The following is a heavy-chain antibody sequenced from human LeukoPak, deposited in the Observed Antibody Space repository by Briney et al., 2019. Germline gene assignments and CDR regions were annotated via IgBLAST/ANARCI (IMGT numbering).Heavy chain of an antibody. CDR1: GFTFSSYT. V-gene: IGHV3-21*01. CDR2: IRSSSSYI. D-gene: IGHD2-8*02. CDR3: ATDRGGNTGFDY. Sequence: GGSLRLSCAASGFTFSSYTMNWVRQAPGKGREWVSTIRSSSSYIYYADSVKGRFTISRDNAKNSLYLQMNSLRAEDTAVYYCATDRGGNTGFDYWAQGILVTVSS. J-gene: IGHJ4*02.